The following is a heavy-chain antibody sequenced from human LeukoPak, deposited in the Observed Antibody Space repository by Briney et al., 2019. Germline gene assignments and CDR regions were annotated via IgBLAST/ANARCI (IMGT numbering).Heavy chain of an antibody. V-gene: IGHV4-30-2*01. CDR1: GGSISSGGYS. D-gene: IGHD3-3*01. J-gene: IGHJ4*02. CDR2: IYHSGST. CDR3: ARGSDFWSGQTLYFDY. Sequence: SQTLSLTCAVSGGSISSGGYSWSWIRQPPGKGLEWIGYIYHSGSTYYNPSLKSRVTISVDRSKNQFSLKLSSVTAADTAVYYCARGSDFWSGQTLYFDYWGQGTLVTVSS.